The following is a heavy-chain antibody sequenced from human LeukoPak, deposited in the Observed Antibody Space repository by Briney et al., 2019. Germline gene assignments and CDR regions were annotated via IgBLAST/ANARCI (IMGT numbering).Heavy chain of an antibody. V-gene: IGHV4-34*01. CDR3: ARPTTVTRFTLGY. Sequence: SETLSLTCAVYGGSFSGYYWSWIRQPPGKGLEWIGEINHSGGTNYNPSLKSRVTISVDTSKNQFSLKLSSVTAADTAVYYCARPTTVTRFTLGYWGQGTLVTVSS. D-gene: IGHD4-17*01. CDR2: INHSGGT. CDR1: GGSFSGYY. J-gene: IGHJ4*02.